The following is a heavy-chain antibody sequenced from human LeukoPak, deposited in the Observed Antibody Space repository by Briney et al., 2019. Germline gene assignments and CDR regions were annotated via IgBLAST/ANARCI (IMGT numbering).Heavy chain of an antibody. Sequence: SETLSLTWSVSGGSISSTCGGCIRPPPGRGLGWMGYIIVGGTTNSNPSLKSRATISVDTSTTSFSRKLISVTAADTAVYYCARACRISRAGELSDYFDHWGQGTLVTVSS. D-gene: IGHD3-16*02. V-gene: IGHV4-59*01. CDR1: GGSISSTC. CDR2: IIVGGTT. CDR3: ARACRISRAGELSDYFDH. J-gene: IGHJ4*02.